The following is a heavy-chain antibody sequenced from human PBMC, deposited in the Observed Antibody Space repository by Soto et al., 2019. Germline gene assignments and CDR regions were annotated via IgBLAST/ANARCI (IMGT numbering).Heavy chain of an antibody. D-gene: IGHD1-26*01. CDR3: AKDRGGSYYHFDY. V-gene: IGHV3-23*01. J-gene: IGHJ4*02. Sequence: EVQLLESGGGLVQPGGSLRLSCAASGFTFSSYAMSWVRQAPGKGLEWVSAISDSGGSTYYADSVKGRFTISGDNSKSTLYLQVNSLRAEDTAVYYCAKDRGGSYYHFDYWGQGTLVTVST. CDR1: GFTFSSYA. CDR2: ISDSGGST.